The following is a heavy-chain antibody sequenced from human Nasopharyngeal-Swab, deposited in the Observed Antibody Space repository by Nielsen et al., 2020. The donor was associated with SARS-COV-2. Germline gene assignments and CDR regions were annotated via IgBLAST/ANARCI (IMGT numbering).Heavy chain of an antibody. CDR2: ITPFNGNT. D-gene: IGHD6-13*01. Sequence: WVRQAPGQALEWMGWITPFNGNTNYAQKFQDRVTITRDRSMSTAYMELSSLRSEDTAVYYCASSTAAGTNYYYYYMDVWGKGTAVTVSS. CDR3: ASSTAAGTNYYYYYMDV. J-gene: IGHJ6*03. V-gene: IGHV1-45*02.